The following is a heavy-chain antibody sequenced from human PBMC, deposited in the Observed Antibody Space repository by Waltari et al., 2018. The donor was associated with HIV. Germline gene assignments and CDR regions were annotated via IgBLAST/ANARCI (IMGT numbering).Heavy chain of an antibody. CDR3: TTEGRYCSGGTCYSRFDP. V-gene: IGHV1-24*01. CDR2: FEPEQGKT. Sequence: QVPLVQSGAEVKKPGASVKVSCKVSGYTLSELSMHWVRQAPGKGLEWMGAFEPEQGKTIYAQNYQGRVTMTEDAATDTAYMELSSLRSEDTAVYYCTTEGRYCSGGTCYSRFDPWGQGTLVTVSS. D-gene: IGHD2-15*01. CDR1: GYTLSELS. J-gene: IGHJ5*02.